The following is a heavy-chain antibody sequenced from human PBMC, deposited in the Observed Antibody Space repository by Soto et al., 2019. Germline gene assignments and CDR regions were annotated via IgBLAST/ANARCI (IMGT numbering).Heavy chain of an antibody. CDR1: GFTFSGYS. J-gene: IGHJ4*02. V-gene: IGHV3-21*06. CDR3: AKFTEPGYSSIWYYFEY. D-gene: IGHD6-19*01. CDR2: ISSRSTNS. Sequence: GGSLRLSCVGSGFTFSGYSMAWVRQAPGRGLEWVASISSRSTNSDYADSVKGRFTISRDNAKNLVSLQMSSLRGEDTALYYCAKFTEPGYSSIWYYFEYWGQGTPVTVSS.